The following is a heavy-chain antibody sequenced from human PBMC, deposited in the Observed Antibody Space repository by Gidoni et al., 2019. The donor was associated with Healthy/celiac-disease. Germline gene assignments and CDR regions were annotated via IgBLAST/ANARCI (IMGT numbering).Heavy chain of an antibody. Sequence: EVQLVASGGGLIQPGGSLRLSCAASGFTVSSNYMSWVRQAPGKGLEWVSVIYSGGSTYYADSVKGRFTISRDNSKNTLYLQMNSLRAEDTAVYYCARDLAYSSGWYNPFDYWGQGTLVTVSS. CDR1: GFTVSSNY. CDR2: IYSGGST. V-gene: IGHV3-53*01. CDR3: ARDLAYSSGWYNPFDY. J-gene: IGHJ4*02. D-gene: IGHD6-19*01.